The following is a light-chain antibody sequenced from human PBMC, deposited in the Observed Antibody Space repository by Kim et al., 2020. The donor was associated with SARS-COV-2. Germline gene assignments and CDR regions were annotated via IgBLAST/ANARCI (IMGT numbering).Light chain of an antibody. Sequence: DIQMTQSPSTLSASVGDRVTITCRASQSVSSWLAWYQQKPGKAPNLLIYEASTSESGVPSRFSGSGSGTEFTLTISSLQPDDFATYFCQQYSTYSRTFGQGTKVDIK. CDR1: QSVSSW. V-gene: IGKV1-5*03. CDR2: EAS. J-gene: IGKJ1*01. CDR3: QQYSTYSRT.